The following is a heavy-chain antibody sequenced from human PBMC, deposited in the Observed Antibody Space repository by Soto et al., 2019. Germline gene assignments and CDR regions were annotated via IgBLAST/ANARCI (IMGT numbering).Heavy chain of an antibody. Sequence: QVQLVESGGGVVQPGRSLRLSCAASGFTFSSYAMHWVRQAPGKGLEWVAVISYDGSNKYYADSVKGRFTISRDNSKNTLYLHMNSLRAEDTAVYYCARDYDVDTAIPPDYWGQGTLVTVSS. D-gene: IGHD5-18*01. J-gene: IGHJ4*02. CDR1: GFTFSSYA. V-gene: IGHV3-30-3*01. CDR2: ISYDGSNK. CDR3: ARDYDVDTAIPPDY.